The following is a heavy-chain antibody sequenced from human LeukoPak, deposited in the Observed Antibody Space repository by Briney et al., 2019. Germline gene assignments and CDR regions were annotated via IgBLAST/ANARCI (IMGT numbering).Heavy chain of an antibody. CDR3: AKVGEVDYFDY. D-gene: IGHD3-10*01. J-gene: IGHJ4*02. V-gene: IGHV3-23*01. CDR2: IGPGVGST. Sequence: GGSLRLSCAASGFTFSSYAMNWVRQAPGKGLEWVSSIGPGVGSTYYADFVKGRFTISRDNSKNTLYLQMNSLRAEDTAVYYCAKVGEVDYFDYWGQGTLVTVSS. CDR1: GFTFSSYA.